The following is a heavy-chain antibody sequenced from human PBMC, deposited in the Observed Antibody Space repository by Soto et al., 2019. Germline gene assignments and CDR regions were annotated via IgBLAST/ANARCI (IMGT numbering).Heavy chain of an antibody. J-gene: IGHJ4*02. Sequence: AASVKVSCKASGYTFTSYGISWVRQAPGRGLEWMGWISAYNGNTNYAQKLQGRVTMTTDTSTSTAYMELRSLRSDDTAVYYCARDLVGSGSYPTYYFDYWGQGTLVTAPQ. CDR2: ISAYNGNT. D-gene: IGHD3-10*01. V-gene: IGHV1-18*04. CDR3: ARDLVGSGSYPTYYFDY. CDR1: GYTFTSYG.